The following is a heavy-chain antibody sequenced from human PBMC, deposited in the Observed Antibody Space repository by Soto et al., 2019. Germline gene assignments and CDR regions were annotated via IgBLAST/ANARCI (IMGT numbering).Heavy chain of an antibody. J-gene: IGHJ6*02. CDR3: AREGYYSGSGTYSPPRYYGMDV. CDR2: ISDYNGNT. V-gene: IGHV1-18*01. D-gene: IGHD3-10*01. Sequence: QVQLAQSGAEVRKPGASVKVSCKASGYTFSNYGLSWVRQAPGQGLEWMGWISDYNGNTHYAQKFQGRLIMTTDTALRTAYVELRSLESDDTAVYFCAREGYYSGSGTYSPPRYYGMDVWGQGTTVTVSS. CDR1: GYTFSNYG.